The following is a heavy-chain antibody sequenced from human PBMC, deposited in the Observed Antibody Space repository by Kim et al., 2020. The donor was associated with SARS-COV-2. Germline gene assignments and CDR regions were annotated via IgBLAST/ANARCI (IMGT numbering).Heavy chain of an antibody. Sequence: SETLSLTCAVYGGSFSGYYWSWIRQPPGKGLEWIGEINHSGSTNYNPSLKSRVTMSVDTSKNQFSLKLSSVTAADTAVYYCARGGLVRGVIITYYYYGMDVWGQGTTVTVSS. CDR1: GGSFSGYY. V-gene: IGHV4-34*01. J-gene: IGHJ6*02. D-gene: IGHD3-10*01. CDR2: INHSGST. CDR3: ARGGLVRGVIITYYYYGMDV.